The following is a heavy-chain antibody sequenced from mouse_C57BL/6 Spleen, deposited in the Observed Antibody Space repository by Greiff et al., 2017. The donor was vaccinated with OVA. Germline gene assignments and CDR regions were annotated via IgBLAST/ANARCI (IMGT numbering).Heavy chain of an antibody. CDR3: ARRGFYYGSSSWYFDV. D-gene: IGHD1-1*01. Sequence: EVQVVESGGGLVKPGGSLKLSCAASGFTFSDYGMHWVRQAPEKGLEWVAYISSGSSTIYYADTVKGRFTISRDNAKNTLFLQMTSLRSEDTAMYYCARRGFYYGSSSWYFDVWGTGTTVTVSS. V-gene: IGHV5-17*01. J-gene: IGHJ1*03. CDR1: GFTFSDYG. CDR2: ISSGSSTI.